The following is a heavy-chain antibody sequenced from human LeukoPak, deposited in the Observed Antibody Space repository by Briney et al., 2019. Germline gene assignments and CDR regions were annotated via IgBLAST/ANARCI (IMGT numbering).Heavy chain of an antibody. CDR2: IIPIFGTA. D-gene: IGHD5-18*01. Sequence: GASVKVSCKASGGSVSSYAISWERQAPGQGLEWMGRIIPIFGTANYAQKFQGRVTITADIASSTAYMELTSLTSEDTAVYFCAKQGAARQDYYMDVWGNGTTVTVSS. CDR3: AKQGAARQDYYMDV. V-gene: IGHV1-69*06. J-gene: IGHJ6*03. CDR1: GGSVSSYA.